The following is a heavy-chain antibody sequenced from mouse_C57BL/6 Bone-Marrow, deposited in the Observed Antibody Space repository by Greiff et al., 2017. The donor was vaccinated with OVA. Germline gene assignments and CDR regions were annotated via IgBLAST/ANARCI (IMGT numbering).Heavy chain of an antibody. Sequence: QVHVKQSGPELVKPGASVKISCKASGYAFSSSWMNWVKQRPGKGLEWIGRIYPGDGDTNYNGKFKGKATLTADKSSSTAYMQLSSLTSEDSAVYFCARSIGDYYAMDYWGQGTSVTVSS. CDR1: GYAFSSSW. J-gene: IGHJ4*01. D-gene: IGHD2-3*01. CDR3: ARSIGDYYAMDY. CDR2: IYPGDGDT. V-gene: IGHV1-82*01.